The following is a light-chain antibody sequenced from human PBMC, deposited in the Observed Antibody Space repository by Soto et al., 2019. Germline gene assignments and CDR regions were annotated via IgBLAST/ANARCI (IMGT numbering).Light chain of an antibody. Sequence: QSVLTQPPSASGTPGQRVTISCSGSSSNIGSNPVSWYQQFPGAAPRLLIYTNNQRPSGVADRFSGSKSGTSASLAISGLQSEDDADYYCAAWDDSLNGLIFGGGTKLTVL. CDR3: AAWDDSLNGLI. V-gene: IGLV1-44*01. CDR1: SSNIGSNP. J-gene: IGLJ2*01. CDR2: TNN.